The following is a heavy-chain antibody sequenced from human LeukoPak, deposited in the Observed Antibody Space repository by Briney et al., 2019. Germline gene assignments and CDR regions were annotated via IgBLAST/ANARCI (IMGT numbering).Heavy chain of an antibody. J-gene: IGHJ4*02. V-gene: IGHV4-31*03. D-gene: IGHD1-26*01. CDR2: IYYSGST. Sequence: LSLTCTVSGGSISGGGYYWSWIRQHPGKGLEWIGYIYYSGSTYYNPSLKSRVTISVDTSKNQFSLKLSSMTAADTAVYYCARGQVGATPPAYWGQGTLVTVSS. CDR3: ARGQVGATPPAY. CDR1: GGSISGGGYY.